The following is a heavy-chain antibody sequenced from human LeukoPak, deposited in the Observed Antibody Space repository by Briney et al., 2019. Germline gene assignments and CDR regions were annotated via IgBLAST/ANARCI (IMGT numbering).Heavy chain of an antibody. CDR3: ARGLIRLQWLVRWGAFDI. J-gene: IGHJ3*02. CDR2: INHSGGT. D-gene: IGHD6-19*01. V-gene: IGHV4-39*07. Sequence: PSETLSLTCTVSGDSISSSKSYWGWIRQPPGKGLEWIGEINHSGGTNYNPSLKSRVTISVDTSKNQFSLKLSSVTAADTAVYYCARGLIRLQWLVRWGAFDIWGQGTMVTVSS. CDR1: GDSISSSKSY.